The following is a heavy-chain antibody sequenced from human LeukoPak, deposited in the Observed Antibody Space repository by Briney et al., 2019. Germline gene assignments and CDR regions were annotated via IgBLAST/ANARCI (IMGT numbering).Heavy chain of an antibody. V-gene: IGHV3-11*04. Sequence: GGPLRLSCAASGFTFRDNYMSWFRQAPGKGLEGVSDISNSGKTIYYENSVKCLFTVSRDNGKNSLYLQMNSLRAEDTAVYYCSAGEGYYDSSDYYSAWAFNVWGQGTMVTVSS. D-gene: IGHD3-22*01. CDR1: GFTFRDNY. CDR2: ISNSGKTI. J-gene: IGHJ3*01. CDR3: SAGEGYYDSSDYYSAWAFNV.